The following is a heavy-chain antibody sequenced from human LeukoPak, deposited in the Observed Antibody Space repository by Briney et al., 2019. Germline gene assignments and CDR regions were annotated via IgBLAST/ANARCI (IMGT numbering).Heavy chain of an antibody. CDR2: IYHSGNT. V-gene: IGHV4-39*07. CDR1: GDSINSSPYY. J-gene: IGHJ5*02. CDR3: APPPYYYEANGYSVA. Sequence: SETLSLTCTVSGDSINSSPYYWSWIRQPPGKGLEWIGSIYHSGNTYDKPSLKSRVTMSVDTSKNQFSLKLSSVTAADTAVYYCAPPPYYYEANGYSVAWGQGTLVTVSS. D-gene: IGHD3-22*01.